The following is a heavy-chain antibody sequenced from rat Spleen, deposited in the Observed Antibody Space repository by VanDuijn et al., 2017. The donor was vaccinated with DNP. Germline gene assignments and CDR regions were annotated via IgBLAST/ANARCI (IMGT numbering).Heavy chain of an antibody. J-gene: IGHJ2*01. V-gene: IGHV5S23*01. CDR1: GFTFSHYY. CDR2: ISYDGITT. Sequence: EVQLVESGGGLVQPGRSLKLSCAASGFTFSHYYMAWVRQAPTKGLEWVAYISYDGITTYYRDSVKGRFTISRDNAKSTLYLQMDSLRSEDTATYYCARESWYNHYWGQGVMVTVSS. D-gene: IGHD1-4*01. CDR3: ARESWYNHY.